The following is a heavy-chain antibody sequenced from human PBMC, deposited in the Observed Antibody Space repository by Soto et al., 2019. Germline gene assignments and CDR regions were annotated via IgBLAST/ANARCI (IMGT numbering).Heavy chain of an antibody. D-gene: IGHD3-22*01. CDR1: GFTFSSYA. J-gene: IGHJ6*02. CDR3: ARDRWLSLRYGMDV. V-gene: IGHV3-30-3*01. Sequence: VGSLRLSCAASGFTFSSYAMHWVRQAPGKGLEWVAVISYDGSNKYYADSVKGRFTISRDNSKNTLYLQMNSLRAEDTAVYYCARDRWLSLRYGMDVWGQGTTVTVSS. CDR2: ISYDGSNK.